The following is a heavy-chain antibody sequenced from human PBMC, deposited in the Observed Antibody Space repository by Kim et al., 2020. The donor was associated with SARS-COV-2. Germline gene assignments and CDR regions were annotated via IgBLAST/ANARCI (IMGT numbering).Heavy chain of an antibody. D-gene: IGHD4-17*01. CDR1: GFTFSDYD. CDR3: ARAVTTGVDVLDI. V-gene: IGHV3-13*01. CDR2: IGTAGDT. J-gene: IGHJ3*02. Sequence: GGSLRLSCAASGFTFSDYDMHWVRQPTGKPLEWVSAIGTAGDTYYPGSVKGRFTISRENAKNSLFLQMNSLRAGDTAVYYCARAVTTGVDVLDIWGQGTMVTVSS.